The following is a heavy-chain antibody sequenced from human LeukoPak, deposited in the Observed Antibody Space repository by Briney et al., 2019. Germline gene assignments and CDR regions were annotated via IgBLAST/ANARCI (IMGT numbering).Heavy chain of an antibody. Sequence: SETLSLTCTVSGGSISSYYWSWIRQPPGKGLEWIGYIYYSGSTNYNPSLKSRVTISADTSKNQFSLKLSSVTAADTAVYYCARDHSALVTPFYFDYWGQGTLVTVSS. J-gene: IGHJ4*02. D-gene: IGHD4-23*01. CDR2: IYYSGST. V-gene: IGHV4-59*01. CDR3: ARDHSALVTPFYFDY. CDR1: GGSISSYY.